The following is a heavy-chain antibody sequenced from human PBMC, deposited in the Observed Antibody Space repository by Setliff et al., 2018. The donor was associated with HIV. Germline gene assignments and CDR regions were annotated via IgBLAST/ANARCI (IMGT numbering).Heavy chain of an antibody. CDR1: GYTFTGYY. Sequence: ASVKVSCKASGYTFTGYYMHWVRQAPGQGLEWMGWINPNSGGTNYAQKFQGRVTMTRDTSISTAYMELSRLRSDDTAVYYCARGAAYYDSSGYRGGGLYYMDVWGKGTTVTVSS. J-gene: IGHJ6*03. CDR2: INPNSGGT. CDR3: ARGAAYYDSSGYRGGGLYYMDV. D-gene: IGHD3-22*01. V-gene: IGHV1-2*02.